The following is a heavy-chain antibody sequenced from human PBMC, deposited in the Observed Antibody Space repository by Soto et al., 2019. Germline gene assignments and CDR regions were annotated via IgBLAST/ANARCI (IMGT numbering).Heavy chain of an antibody. CDR1: GFTFSSYS. Sequence: GGSLRLSCAASGFTFSSYSMNWVRQAPGKGLEWVSSISSSSSYIYYADSVKGRFTISRDNAKNSLYLQMNSLRAEDTAVYYCAREYCSSTSCYGGRGNNWFDPWGQGTLVTVSS. J-gene: IGHJ5*02. V-gene: IGHV3-21*01. CDR3: AREYCSSTSCYGGRGNNWFDP. D-gene: IGHD2-2*01. CDR2: ISSSSSYI.